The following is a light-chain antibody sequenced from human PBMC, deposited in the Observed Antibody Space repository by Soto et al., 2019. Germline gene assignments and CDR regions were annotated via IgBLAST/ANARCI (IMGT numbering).Light chain of an antibody. J-gene: IGKJ1*01. CDR2: DAS. Sequence: DIQMTQSPSTLSGSVGDRVTITYRASQTISSWLAWYQQKPGRAPRLLIYDASKLEAGVPSRFSGSGSETELSLTISSLQPDDFATYFCQQYNSFPTFGQGTKVDIK. V-gene: IGKV1-5*01. CDR1: QTISSW. CDR3: QQYNSFPT.